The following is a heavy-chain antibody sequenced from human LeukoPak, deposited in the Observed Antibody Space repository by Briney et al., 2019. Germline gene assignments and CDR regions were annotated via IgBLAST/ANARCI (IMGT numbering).Heavy chain of an antibody. V-gene: IGHV1-18*01. CDR1: GFTFTSYG. Sequence: GGSLRLSCAASGFTFTSYGISWVRQAPGQGLEWMGWISAYNGNTNYAQKLQGRVTMTTDTSTSTAYMELRSLRSDDTAVYYCARLGIVGATPDYWGQGTLVTVSS. J-gene: IGHJ4*02. CDR3: ARLGIVGATPDY. D-gene: IGHD1-26*01. CDR2: ISAYNGNT.